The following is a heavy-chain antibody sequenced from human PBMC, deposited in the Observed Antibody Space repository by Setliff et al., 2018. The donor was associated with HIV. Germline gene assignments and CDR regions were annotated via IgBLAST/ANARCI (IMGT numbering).Heavy chain of an antibody. CDR1: GFTFSSSA. V-gene: IGHV3-66*02. D-gene: IGHD2-2*01. Sequence: GGSLRLSCAASGFTFSSSAMSWVRQAPGKGLEWVSTIYSDGTTYHADSVKGRFTLSRDNSKNTLFLQMNSLRPEDTAVFYCARLRLFSSALDYWGQGTLVTVSS. CDR2: IYSDGTT. J-gene: IGHJ4*02. CDR3: ARLRLFSSALDY.